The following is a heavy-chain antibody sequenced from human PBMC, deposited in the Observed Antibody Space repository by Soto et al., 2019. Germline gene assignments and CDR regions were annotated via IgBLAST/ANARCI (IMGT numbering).Heavy chain of an antibody. J-gene: IGHJ4*02. Sequence: GGSLRLSCAASGFTFSSYAMSWVRQAPGKGLEWVSAISGSGGSTYYADSVKGRFTISRDNSKNTLYLQMNSLRAEDTAVYYCAKVPRVVVVAAPTYYFDYWGQGTLVTVSS. D-gene: IGHD2-15*01. V-gene: IGHV3-23*01. CDR2: ISGSGGST. CDR1: GFTFSSYA. CDR3: AKVPRVVVVAAPTYYFDY.